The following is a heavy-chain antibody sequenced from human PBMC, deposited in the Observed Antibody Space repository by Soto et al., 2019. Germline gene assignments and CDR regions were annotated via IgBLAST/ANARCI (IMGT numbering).Heavy chain of an antibody. Sequence: ETLSLNGTVSGGSFSSYYWSWIRQPPGKGLEWIGYIHHSGSTNYNPSLKSRVTISVDTSKNQFSLKLSSVTATDTAVYYCARGRSNLRYWGQGTLVTVSS. CDR3: ARGRSNLRY. V-gene: IGHV4-59*01. CDR1: GGSFSSYY. J-gene: IGHJ4*02. CDR2: IHHSGST.